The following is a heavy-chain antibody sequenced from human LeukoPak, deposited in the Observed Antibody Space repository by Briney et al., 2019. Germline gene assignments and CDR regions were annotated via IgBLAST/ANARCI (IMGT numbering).Heavy chain of an antibody. CDR3: ARRVDSYWFFDY. D-gene: IGHD1-26*01. Sequence: GESLKISCKGSGYSFTNYWIGWVRQMPGKGLEWMGIIYSGDSDTRYIPSSQGQVTISADKSISTAYLRWSSLKASDTAMYYCARRVDSYWFFDYWGQGTLVTVSS. V-gene: IGHV5-51*01. CDR1: GYSFTNYW. J-gene: IGHJ4*02. CDR2: IYSGDSDT.